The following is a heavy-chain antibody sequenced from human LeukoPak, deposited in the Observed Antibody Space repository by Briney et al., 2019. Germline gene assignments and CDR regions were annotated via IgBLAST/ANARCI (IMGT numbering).Heavy chain of an antibody. CDR2: IYYSGST. V-gene: IGHV4-31*03. J-gene: IGHJ5*02. CDR1: GGSISSGGYY. CDR3: ARVAYSSSWYWFHP. Sequence: PSETLSLTCTVSGGSISSGGYYWSWIRQHPGKGLEWIGYIYYSGSTYYNPSLKSRVTISVDTSKNQFSLKLSSVTAADTAVYYCARVAYSSSWYWFHPWGQGTLVTVSS. D-gene: IGHD6-13*01.